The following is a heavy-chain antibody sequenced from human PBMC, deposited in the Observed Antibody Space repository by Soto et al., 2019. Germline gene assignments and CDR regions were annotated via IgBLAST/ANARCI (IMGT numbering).Heavy chain of an antibody. CDR3: ARGGYSSTWSNLLDRSGLDV. CDR1: GGTFSSYA. Sequence: QVQLVQSGAEAKKPGSSVKVSCKTSGGTFSSYAISWVRQAPGQGLEWMGGIVPLFRTTNYAQKFQGRVTITADTSTYKVYMGLSGLRSGDTAVYYCARGGYSSTWSNLLDRSGLDVWGQGTTVTVSS. J-gene: IGHJ6*02. CDR2: IVPLFRTT. D-gene: IGHD6-13*01. V-gene: IGHV1-69*06.